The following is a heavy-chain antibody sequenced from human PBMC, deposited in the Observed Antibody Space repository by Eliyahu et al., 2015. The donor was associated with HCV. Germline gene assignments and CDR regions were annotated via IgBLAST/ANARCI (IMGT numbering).Heavy chain of an antibody. V-gene: IGHV1-18*01. D-gene: IGHD3/OR15-3a*01. J-gene: IGHJ3*02. Sequence: QAQLVQSGAEVKPPGASVKVSCTASGYTFTTYGISWVRQAPGQGLEWMGWISPYNGNTNXAPKVQGRVNMATGTSTNTVDMELRSLRSDDTGVYYCARDPRAYNNWTGYLDAYDIWGQGTTVTVSS. CDR1: GYTFTTYG. CDR2: ISPYNGNT. CDR3: ARDPRAYNNWTGYLDAYDI.